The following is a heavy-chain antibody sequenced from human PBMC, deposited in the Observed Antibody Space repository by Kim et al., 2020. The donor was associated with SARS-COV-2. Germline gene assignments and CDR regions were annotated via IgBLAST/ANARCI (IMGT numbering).Heavy chain of an antibody. CDR1: GFIFSSSA. CDR3: AKNYGASVSYDF. CDR2: ISPAGNTV. D-gene: IGHD4-17*01. J-gene: IGHJ4*02. V-gene: IGHV3-23*01. Sequence: GGSLRLSCEASGFIFSSSAMTWVRQAPGKGLEWVSAISPAGNTVYYADAVKGRFTTSRDNPKSTVFLHMNSLRAEDTAIYYCAKNYGASVSYDFWGRGT.